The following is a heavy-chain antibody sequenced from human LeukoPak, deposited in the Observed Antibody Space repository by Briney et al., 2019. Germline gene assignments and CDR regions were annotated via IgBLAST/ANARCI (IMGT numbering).Heavy chain of an antibody. CDR2: ISGSGGST. D-gene: IGHD6-13*01. CDR3: AKDPIAAAGKSGY. J-gene: IGHJ4*02. Sequence: GGSLRLSCAASGFTFSNAWMSWVRQAPGKGLEWVSAISGSGGSTYYADSVKGRLTISRDNSKNTLYLQMNSLRAEDTAVYYCAKDPIAAAGKSGYWGQGTLVTVSS. CDR1: GFTFSNAW. V-gene: IGHV3-23*01.